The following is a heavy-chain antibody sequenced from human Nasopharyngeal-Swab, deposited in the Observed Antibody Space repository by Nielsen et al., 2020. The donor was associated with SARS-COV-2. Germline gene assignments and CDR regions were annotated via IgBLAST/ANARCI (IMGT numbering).Heavy chain of an antibody. Sequence: GESLKISCAASGFTFTNYVMTWVRQAPGKGLEWISGITGSGGRTYYADSVKGRFTISRDNSKNTLYLQMNTLRAEDTAVYYCAKGMRGPAAWTDYFDYWGQGNLVTVSS. V-gene: IGHV3-23*01. J-gene: IGHJ4*02. CDR2: ITGSGGRT. CDR1: GFTFTNYV. D-gene: IGHD6-13*01. CDR3: AKGMRGPAAWTDYFDY.